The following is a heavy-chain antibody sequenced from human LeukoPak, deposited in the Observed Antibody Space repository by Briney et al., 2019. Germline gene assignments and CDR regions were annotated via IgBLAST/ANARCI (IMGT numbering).Heavy chain of an antibody. CDR1: GGSFSGYY. V-gene: IGHV4-34*01. CDR2: INHSGST. Sequence: SETLSLTCAVYGGSFSGYYWSWLRQPPGKGLEWIGEINHSGSTNYNPSLKSRVTISVDTSKNQFSLKLSSVTAADTAVYYCARGAITIFGVVMIQYGMDVWGQGTTVTVSS. CDR3: ARGAITIFGVVMIQYGMDV. D-gene: IGHD3-3*01. J-gene: IGHJ6*02.